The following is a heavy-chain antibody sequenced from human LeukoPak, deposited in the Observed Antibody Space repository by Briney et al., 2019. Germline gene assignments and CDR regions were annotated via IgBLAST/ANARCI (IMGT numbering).Heavy chain of an antibody. D-gene: IGHD3-10*01. CDR1: GGSISSSSYY. CDR2: IYYSGST. CDR3: ARHLRGYYYGSGSYSPWYFDY. Sequence: SDTLSLTCTVSGGSISSSSYYWGWIRQPPGKGLEWIGSIYYSGSTYYNPSLKSRVTISVDTSKNQFSLKLSSVTAADTAVYYCARHLRGYYYGSGSYSPWYFDYWGQGTLVTVSS. J-gene: IGHJ4*02. V-gene: IGHV4-39*01.